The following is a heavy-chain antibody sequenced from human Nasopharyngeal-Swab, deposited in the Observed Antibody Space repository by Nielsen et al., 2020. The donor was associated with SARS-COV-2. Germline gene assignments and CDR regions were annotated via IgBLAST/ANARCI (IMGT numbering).Heavy chain of an antibody. CDR1: GGTFSSYA. V-gene: IGHV1-2*06. CDR2: INPNSGGT. CDR3: ARRYYYYYYGMDV. Sequence: ASVKVSCKASGGTFSSYAISWVRQAPGQGLEWMGRINPNSGGTNYAQKFQGRVTMTRDTSISTAYMELSRLRSDDTAVYYCARRYYYYYYGMDVWGQGTTVTVSS. J-gene: IGHJ6*02.